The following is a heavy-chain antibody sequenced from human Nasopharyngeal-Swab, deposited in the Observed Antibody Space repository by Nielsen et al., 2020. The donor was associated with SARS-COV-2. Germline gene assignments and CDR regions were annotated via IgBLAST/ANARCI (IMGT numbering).Heavy chain of an antibody. V-gene: IGHV3-48*03. D-gene: IGHD3-3*02. Sequence: GESLKISCAASAFSFSSFEVNWVRQAPGKGLEWISYISASGSFKYYADSVKGRFTISRDNARTSLYLQMDSLRGEDTGVYYCAGRGISVSGDYYYYMDVWGKGTPVTVSS. CDR1: AFSFSSFE. J-gene: IGHJ6*03. CDR2: ISASGSFK. CDR3: AGRGISVSGDYYYYMDV.